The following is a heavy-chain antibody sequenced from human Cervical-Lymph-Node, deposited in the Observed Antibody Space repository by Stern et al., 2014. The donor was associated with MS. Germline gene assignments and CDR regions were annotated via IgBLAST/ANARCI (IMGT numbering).Heavy chain of an antibody. CDR3: AKVYGSGPFDY. CDR2: ISGNDGST. CDR1: GFTFSSYA. Sequence: EVHLLESGGTLVQPGGSLRLSCAASGFTFSSYAMSWVRQAPGKGLEWVSVISGNDGSTFYADSVKGRFTISRDNSKNTLFLQMNSLRAEDTAVYYCAKVYGSGPFDYWGQGTLVTVSS. J-gene: IGHJ4*02. D-gene: IGHD6-19*01. V-gene: IGHV3-23*01.